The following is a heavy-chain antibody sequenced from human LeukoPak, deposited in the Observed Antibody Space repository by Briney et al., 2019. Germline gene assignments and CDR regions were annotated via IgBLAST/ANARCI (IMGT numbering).Heavy chain of an antibody. J-gene: IGHJ2*01. CDR2: ISPDSGGT. D-gene: IGHD1-26*01. CDR3: ARCPKQVGFAYWHFDL. Sequence: RASVKVSCKASGYTFTGYYIHWVRQAPGEGLEWMGWISPDSGGTNYAQKFQGRVTMTRDTSISTGYMELSRLRSDDTAVYYCARCPKQVGFAYWHFDLWGRGTLVTVSS. V-gene: IGHV1-2*02. CDR1: GYTFTGYY.